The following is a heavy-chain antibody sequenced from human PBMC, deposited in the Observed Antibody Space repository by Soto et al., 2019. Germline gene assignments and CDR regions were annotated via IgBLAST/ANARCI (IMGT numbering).Heavy chain of an antibody. CDR2: IIPMYGTA. J-gene: IGHJ6*02. CDR3: VKDHGDSYSRSCYSDYYYYGMDV. V-gene: IGHV1-69*01. D-gene: IGHD3-22*01. Sequence: QVQLVQSGAEVKKPGSSVKVSCKVSGDTFSSYGISWVRQAPGQGLEWMGGIIPMYGTANYSQKFQGRVTITADEPTTAVDMELSSLRSEDTAVYLCVKDHGDSYSRSCYSDYYYYGMDVWGQGTTVTVSS. CDR1: GDTFSSYG.